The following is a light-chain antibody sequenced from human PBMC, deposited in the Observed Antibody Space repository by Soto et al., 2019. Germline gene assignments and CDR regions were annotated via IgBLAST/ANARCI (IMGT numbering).Light chain of an antibody. V-gene: IGKV4-1*01. Sequence: DIVMTQSPDSLAVSLGERATINCKSSQSVLYSSNNTNYLAWYQQRPGQPPKLLIYWASTRESGVPDRFSGSGSGPDFTLTITSLQAEDVAVYYCQQYESTPPTLGQGTKLEIK. CDR1: QSVLYSSNNTNY. CDR2: WAS. CDR3: QQYESTPPT. J-gene: IGKJ2*01.